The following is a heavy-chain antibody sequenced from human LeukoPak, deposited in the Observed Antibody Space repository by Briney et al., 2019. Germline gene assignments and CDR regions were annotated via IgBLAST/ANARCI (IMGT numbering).Heavy chain of an antibody. CDR1: GFTFSSDW. CDR3: ARAASGYGRFDP. V-gene: IGHV3-74*01. D-gene: IGHD5-12*01. Sequence: GGSLRLSCAASGFTFSSDWMHWVRQAPGKGLVWVSRINGVGSSTSYADSVKGRFTVSRDNAKNTLYLQMNSLRAEDTAVYYCARAASGYGRFDPWGQGTLVTVSS. CDR2: INGVGSST. J-gene: IGHJ5*02.